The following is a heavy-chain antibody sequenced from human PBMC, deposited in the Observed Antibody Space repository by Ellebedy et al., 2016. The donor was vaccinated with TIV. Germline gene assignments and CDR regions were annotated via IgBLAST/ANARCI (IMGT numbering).Heavy chain of an antibody. V-gene: IGHV1-18*01. CDR2: ISAYNGNT. Sequence: ASVKVSCXASGYTFTSYGISWVRQAPGQGLEWMGWISAYNGNTNYAQKLQGRVTMTTDTSTSTAYMELRSLRSDDTAVYYCARGPGEQWLLTLYYGMDVWGQGTTVTVSS. D-gene: IGHD6-19*01. J-gene: IGHJ6*02. CDR1: GYTFTSYG. CDR3: ARGPGEQWLLTLYYGMDV.